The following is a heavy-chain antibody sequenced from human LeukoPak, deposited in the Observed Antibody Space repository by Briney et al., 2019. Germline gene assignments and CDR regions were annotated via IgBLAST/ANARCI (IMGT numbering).Heavy chain of an antibody. J-gene: IGHJ5*02. CDR3: SREEVGIFGGVISFDP. CDR1: GDNVSRNNAA. Sequence: SQTLSLTCAISGDNVSRNNAAWNWIRQSPSRGLVWLGRTYYRSKWYYDYAVSLKSRITINPDTSKNQFSLQLKSVTPEDTAVYYCSREEVGIFGGVISFDPWGQGTLVTVSS. V-gene: IGHV6-1*01. D-gene: IGHD3-3*01. CDR2: TYYRSKWYY.